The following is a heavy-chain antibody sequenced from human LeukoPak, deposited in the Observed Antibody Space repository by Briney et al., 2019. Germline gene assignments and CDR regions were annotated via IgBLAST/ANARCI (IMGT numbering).Heavy chain of an antibody. D-gene: IGHD5-12*01. CDR2: ISSDGNDK. CDR1: GVTFRSYG. Sequence: PGGSLGLSCAVSGVTFRSYGMHWVRQAPGKGLEWVALISSDGNDKLYGDSVRGRFTISRDDSKSTLYLQMNSLRAEDTAVYYCTTKVTRGNSGDGYDDWGQGTLVTVSS. J-gene: IGHJ4*02. CDR3: TTKVTRGNSGDGYDD. V-gene: IGHV3-30*03.